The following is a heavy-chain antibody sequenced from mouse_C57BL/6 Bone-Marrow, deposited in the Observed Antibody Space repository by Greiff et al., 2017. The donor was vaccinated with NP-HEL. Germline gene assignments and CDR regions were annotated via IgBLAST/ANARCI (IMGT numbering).Heavy chain of an antibody. V-gene: IGHV5-17*01. CDR1: GFTFSDYG. J-gene: IGHJ4*01. D-gene: IGHD2-12*01. CDR3: ARRYRGLYYYAMDY. Sequence: DVHLVESGGGLVKPGGSLKLSCAASGFTFSDYGMHWVRQAPEKGLEWVAYISSGSSTIYYADTVKGRFTISRDNAKNTLFLQMTSLRSEDTAMYYCARRYRGLYYYAMDYWGQGTSGTVSS. CDR2: ISSGSSTI.